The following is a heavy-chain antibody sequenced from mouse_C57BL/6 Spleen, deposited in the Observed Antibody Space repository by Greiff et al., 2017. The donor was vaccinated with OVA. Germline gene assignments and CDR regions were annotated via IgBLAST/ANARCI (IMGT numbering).Heavy chain of an antibody. CDR2: IDPSDSYT. V-gene: IGHV1-59*01. Sequence: QVQLQQPGAELVRPGTSVKLSCKASGYTFTSYWMHWVKQRPGQGLEWIGVIDPSDSYTNYNQKFKGKATLTVDTSSSTAYMQLSSLTSEDSAVYYCAGVYGKAWFAYWGQGTLVTVSA. D-gene: IGHD2-10*02. J-gene: IGHJ3*01. CDR1: GYTFTSYW. CDR3: AGVYGKAWFAY.